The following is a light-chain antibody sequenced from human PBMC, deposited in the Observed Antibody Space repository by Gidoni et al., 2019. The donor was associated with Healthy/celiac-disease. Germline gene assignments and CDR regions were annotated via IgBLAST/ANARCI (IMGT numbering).Light chain of an antibody. CDR3: MQARQTPLT. CDR1: QSLLHSNGYNY. CDR2: LGA. V-gene: IGKV2-28*01. J-gene: IGKJ2*01. Sequence: DIVMTQSPLSLPVTPGEPASISCTSSQSLLHSNGYNYLDWYLQKPGQSPQLLIYLGASRASGVPDRFSGSGSGTDFTLTISRVEAEDVGVYYCMQARQTPLTFGQGTKLEIK.